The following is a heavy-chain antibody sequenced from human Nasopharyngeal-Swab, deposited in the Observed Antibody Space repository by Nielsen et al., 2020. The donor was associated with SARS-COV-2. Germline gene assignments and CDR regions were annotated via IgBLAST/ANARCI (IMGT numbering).Heavy chain of an antibody. CDR3: AREGPDTAMVKYYYYGMDV. D-gene: IGHD5-18*01. V-gene: IGHV3-66*01. Sequence: LSLTCAASGFTVSSNYMSWVRQAPGKGLEWVSVIYSGGSTYYADSVKGRFTISRDNSKNTLYLQMNSLRAEDTAVYYCAREGPDTAMVKYYYYGMDVWGQGTTVTVSS. J-gene: IGHJ6*02. CDR2: IYSGGST. CDR1: GFTVSSNY.